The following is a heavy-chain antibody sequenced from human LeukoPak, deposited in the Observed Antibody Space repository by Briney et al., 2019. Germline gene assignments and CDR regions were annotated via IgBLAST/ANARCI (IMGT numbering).Heavy chain of an antibody. CDR1: GGSISSSNW. J-gene: IGHJ4*02. Sequence: SETLSLTCAVSGGSISSSNWWRWVRQPPGKGLEWTGEIYHSGSTNYNPSLKSRVTISVDKSKNQFSLKLSSVTAADTAVYYCARERTGDYLTGFDYWGQGTLVTVSS. D-gene: IGHD4-17*01. V-gene: IGHV4-4*02. CDR2: IYHSGST. CDR3: ARERTGDYLTGFDY.